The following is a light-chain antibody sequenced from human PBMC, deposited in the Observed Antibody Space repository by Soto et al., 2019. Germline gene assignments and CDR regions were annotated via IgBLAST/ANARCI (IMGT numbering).Light chain of an antibody. V-gene: IGKV3-11*01. CDR1: QSVNRL. CDR3: QQRSNFIT. CDR2: DAS. Sequence: IVLTQSPATLSLSPGERATLSCRASQSVNRLLAWYQQKPGQAPRLLIYDASNRATGIPARFSGSGSGTDFTLTISSLEPEDFAVYYCQQRSNFITFGQGTRLEIK. J-gene: IGKJ5*01.